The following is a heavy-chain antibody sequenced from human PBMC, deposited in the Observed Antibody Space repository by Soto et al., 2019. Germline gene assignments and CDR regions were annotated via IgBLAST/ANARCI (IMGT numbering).Heavy chain of an antibody. Sequence: EVQLLESGGGLVQPGGSLRLSCAASGFTFSSYAMSWVRQAPGKGLEWVSAISGSGGSTYYADSVKGRFTISRDNSKNTLYLQMNSLRAEDTAVYYCAKGGRGYDYYYYYGMDVWGQGTTVTVSS. D-gene: IGHD3-16*01. CDR2: ISGSGGST. CDR3: AKGGRGYDYYYYYGMDV. V-gene: IGHV3-23*01. J-gene: IGHJ6*02. CDR1: GFTFSSYA.